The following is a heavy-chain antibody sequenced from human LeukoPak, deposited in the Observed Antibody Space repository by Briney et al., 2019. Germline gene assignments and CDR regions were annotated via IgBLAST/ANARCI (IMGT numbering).Heavy chain of an antibody. J-gene: IGHJ4*02. CDR1: GFTFSGSA. CDR2: IRSKANSYAT. Sequence: PGGSLRLSCAASGFTFSGSAMHWVRQASGKGLEWVGRIRSKANSYATAYAASVKGRFTISRDDSKNTAYLQMNSLKTEDTAVYYCTRHADVGATKGRFDYWGQGTLVTVSS. CDR3: TRHADVGATKGRFDY. D-gene: IGHD1-26*01. V-gene: IGHV3-73*01.